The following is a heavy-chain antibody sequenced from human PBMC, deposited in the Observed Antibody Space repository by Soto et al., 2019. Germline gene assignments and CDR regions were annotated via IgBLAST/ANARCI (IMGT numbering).Heavy chain of an antibody. J-gene: IGHJ4*02. CDR1: GGSFSGFY. D-gene: IGHD3-10*01. V-gene: IGHV4-34*01. Sequence: SETLSLTCAVYGGSFSGFYWSWIRQPPGKGLEWIGEINHSGSTNYNPSLKSRVTISVDTSKNQFSLKLSSVTAADTAVYYCARGARVLLWFGELLSHPYFDYWGQGTLVTVSS. CDR3: ARGARVLLWFGELLSHPYFDY. CDR2: INHSGST.